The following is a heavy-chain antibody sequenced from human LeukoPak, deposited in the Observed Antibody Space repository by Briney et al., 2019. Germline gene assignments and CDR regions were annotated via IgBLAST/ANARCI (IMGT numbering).Heavy chain of an antibody. CDR1: GFIISNYA. V-gene: IGHV3-64*04. J-gene: IGHJ4*02. CDR3: VKKWFGDLYYYFDS. D-gene: IGHD3-10*01. CDR2: ISANGGST. Sequence: GGSLRLSCSASGFIISNYAMHWVRQAPGKGLEYVSAISANGGSTYYADSVKGRFTISRDNAKNALYLHMNGLRAEDTAVYYCVKKWFGDLYYYFDSWGQGTLVTVSS.